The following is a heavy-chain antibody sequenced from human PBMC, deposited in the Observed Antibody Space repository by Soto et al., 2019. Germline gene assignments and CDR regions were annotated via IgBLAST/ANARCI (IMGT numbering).Heavy chain of an antibody. CDR2: IYATGTT. D-gene: IGHD1-1*01. V-gene: IGHV4-4*07. CDR1: GASISGFY. J-gene: IGHJ5*02. CDR3: VRDGTKTLRDWFDP. Sequence: SETLSLTCTVSGASISGFYLSWIRKSAGKGLECIGRIYATGTTDYNPSLKSRVMMSVDTSKKQFSLKLRSVTAADTAVYYCVRDGTKTLRDWFDPWGQGISVTVYS.